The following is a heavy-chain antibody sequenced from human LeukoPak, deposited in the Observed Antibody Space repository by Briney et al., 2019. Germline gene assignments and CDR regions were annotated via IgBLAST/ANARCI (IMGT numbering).Heavy chain of an antibody. CDR3: ARLLTTVASNWFDP. V-gene: IGHV4-4*07. CDR2: IYSSGNT. Sequence: SETLSLTCTVSGGSMNQYYWSWIRQPAGRGLEWIGRIYSSGNTFYKASLKSRVTMSVDTSNNQFFLKLTSVTAADTAVYYCARLLTTVASNWFDPWGQGTLVTVSS. D-gene: IGHD4-17*01. J-gene: IGHJ5*02. CDR1: GGSMNQYY.